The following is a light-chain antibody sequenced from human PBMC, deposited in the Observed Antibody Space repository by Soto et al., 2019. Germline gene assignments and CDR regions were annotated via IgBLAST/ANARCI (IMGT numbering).Light chain of an antibody. CDR3: QQYNSWPLT. J-gene: IGKJ4*01. CDR2: GAS. CDR1: QSVSNN. V-gene: IGKV3-15*01. Sequence: EIVMTQSPATLSVSPGERATLSCRASQSVSNNLAWYQQKPGQAPRLLIYGASTRATGIPARFSGSGSGTEFTPDISSLQSEAFAVYYCQQYNSWPLTIGGGTKVAIK.